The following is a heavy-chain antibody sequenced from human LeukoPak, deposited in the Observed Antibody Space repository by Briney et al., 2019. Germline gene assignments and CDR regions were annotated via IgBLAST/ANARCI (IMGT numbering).Heavy chain of an antibody. V-gene: IGHV1-2*02. J-gene: IGHJ6*02. CDR1: GYTFTGYY. CDR2: INPNSGGT. Sequence: ASVKVSCKASGYTFTGYYMHWVRQAPGQGLEWMGWINPNSGGTNYAQKFQGRVTMTRDTSISTAYMELSRLRSDDTAVYYCARGGVTMVRGVIPYYYYGMDVWGQGTTVTVSS. CDR3: ARGGVTMVRGVIPYYYYGMDV. D-gene: IGHD3-10*01.